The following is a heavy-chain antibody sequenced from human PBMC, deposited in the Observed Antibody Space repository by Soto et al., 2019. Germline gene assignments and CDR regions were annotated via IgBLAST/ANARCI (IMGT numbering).Heavy chain of an antibody. J-gene: IGHJ4*02. V-gene: IGHV4-59*01. Sequence: KPSVTLSLTCTVCGGSITNFHCSWIRQPPGKGLEWIGYIYYSGSTNYNPSPKSLVTISIDTSKNQFSLKLISVTAADTPGYYCAAYDSEGYFGYWGQGALVTASS. CDR3: AAYDSEGYFGY. CDR2: IYYSGST. D-gene: IGHD3-9*01. CDR1: GGSITNFH.